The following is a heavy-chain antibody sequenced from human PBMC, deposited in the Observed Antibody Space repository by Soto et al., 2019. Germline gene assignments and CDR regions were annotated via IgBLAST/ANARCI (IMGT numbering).Heavy chain of an antibody. D-gene: IGHD2-2*01. J-gene: IGHJ6*02. Sequence: GGSLRLSCAAFGFTFSSYGMHWVLQAPGKGLEWVAVIWYDGSNKYYADSVKGRFTISRDNSKNTLYLQMNSLRAEDTAVYYCARDRLPIVVVPAAIGTDYYYYGMDVWCQGTTVTSP. CDR3: ARDRLPIVVVPAAIGTDYYYYGMDV. V-gene: IGHV3-33*01. CDR1: GFTFSSYG. CDR2: IWYDGSNK.